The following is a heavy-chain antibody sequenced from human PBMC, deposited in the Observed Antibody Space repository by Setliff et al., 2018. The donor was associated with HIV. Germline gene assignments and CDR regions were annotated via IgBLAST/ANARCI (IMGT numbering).Heavy chain of an antibody. J-gene: IGHJ5*01. CDR1: GDSIGTYS. CDR3: ARRAVQDGSVTSSNWFES. D-gene: IGHD2-2*01. V-gene: IGHV4-4*09. CDR2: IYGGGST. Sequence: SETLSLTCAVSGDSIGTYSWHWIRQPPGKGLEWIGYIYGGGSTGYNPSLTSRVTMSADTPNNRFALKLSSVTAAETAVYYCARRAVQDGSVTSSNWFESWGQGTLVTVSS.